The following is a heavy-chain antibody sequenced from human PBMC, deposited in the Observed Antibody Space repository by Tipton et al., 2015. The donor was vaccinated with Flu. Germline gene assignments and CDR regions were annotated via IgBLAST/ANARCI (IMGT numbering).Heavy chain of an antibody. CDR2: VARTGDT. D-gene: IGHD4-11*01. CDR3: ARRDYSNYVSDPKSWFDP. CDR1: GDSISSDYY. V-gene: IGHV4-38-2*01. Sequence: LRLSCAVSGDSISSDYYWAWIRQFPGKGLEWIGTVARTGDTAYNPSLKSRVTLSIDTSKNHFSLKMKSVTATDMAVYYCARRDYSNYVSDPKSWFDPWGQGTLVAVSS. J-gene: IGHJ5*02.